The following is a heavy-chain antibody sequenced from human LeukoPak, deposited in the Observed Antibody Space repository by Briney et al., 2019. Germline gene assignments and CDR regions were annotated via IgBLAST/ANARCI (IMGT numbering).Heavy chain of an antibody. J-gene: IGHJ3*02. CDR1: GGSISSGSYY. CDR3: ARSWGIFGVVRYAFDI. V-gene: IGHV4-61*02. Sequence: PSETLSLTCTVSGGSISSGSYYWSWIRQPAGKGREWIGRIYSSGSTNYNPSLKRRVTISVDTSKNQFSLKLSSVTAADTAVYYCARSWGIFGVVRYAFDIWGQGTMVTVSS. D-gene: IGHD3-3*01. CDR2: IYSSGST.